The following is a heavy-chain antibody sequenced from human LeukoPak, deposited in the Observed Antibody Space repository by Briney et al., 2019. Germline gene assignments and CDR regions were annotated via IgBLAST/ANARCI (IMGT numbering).Heavy chain of an antibody. Sequence: PSETLSLTCAVSGASVSTYYWSWIRQPSGKGLEWIGFIHHSGLTEYHASLNNRVSISVDTSKNQFSLRLSSVTPADTAVFYCARYNLSTLDYSGPGLPITASS. CDR1: GASVSTYY. J-gene: IGHJ4*02. D-gene: IGHD1-14*01. CDR2: IHHSGLT. V-gene: IGHV4-59*02. CDR3: ARYNLSTLDY.